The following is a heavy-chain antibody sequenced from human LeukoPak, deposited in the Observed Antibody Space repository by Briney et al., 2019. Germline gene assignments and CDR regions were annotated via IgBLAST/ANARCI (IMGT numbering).Heavy chain of an antibody. V-gene: IGHV1-18*01. CDR2: ISGYNGDT. CDR3: ARGADIAAAGDWFDP. D-gene: IGHD6-13*01. Sequence: ASVKVSCKASGYTLSSYGISWVRQAPGQGLEWMGWISGYNGDTNYAQKLQGRVTMTTDTSTSTAYMELRSLRSDDTAVYYCARGADIAAAGDWFDPWGQGTLVTVSS. CDR1: GYTLSSYG. J-gene: IGHJ5*02.